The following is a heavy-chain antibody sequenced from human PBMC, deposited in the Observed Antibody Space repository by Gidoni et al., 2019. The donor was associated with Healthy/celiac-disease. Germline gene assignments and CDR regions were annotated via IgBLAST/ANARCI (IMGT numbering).Heavy chain of an antibody. CDR1: GGSFGGYY. J-gene: IGHJ4*02. CDR3: ATSRYSSSQGY. V-gene: IGHV4-34*01. D-gene: IGHD6-6*01. Sequence: QVQLQQWGAGLLKPSETLSLTCAVYGGSFGGYYWSWIRQPQGKGLEWIGEINHSGSTNYNPSLKSRVTISVDTSKNQFSLKLSSVTAADTAVYYCATSRYSSSQGYWGQGTLVTVSS. CDR2: INHSGST.